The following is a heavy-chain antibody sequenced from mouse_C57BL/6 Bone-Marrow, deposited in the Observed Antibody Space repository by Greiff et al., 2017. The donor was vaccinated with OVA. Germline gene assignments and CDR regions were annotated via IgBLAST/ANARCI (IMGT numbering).Heavy chain of an antibody. J-gene: IGHJ1*03. Sequence: QVQLQQSGAELVRPGTSVKVSCKASGYAFTNYLIEWVKQRPGQGLEWIGVINPGSGGTNYNEKFKGKATLTADKSSSTAYMQLSSLTSEDSAVYFCARAYGSSYGYFDVWSTGTTVTVSS. CDR2: INPGSGGT. CDR3: ARAYGSSYGYFDV. CDR1: GYAFTNYL. D-gene: IGHD1-1*01. V-gene: IGHV1-54*01.